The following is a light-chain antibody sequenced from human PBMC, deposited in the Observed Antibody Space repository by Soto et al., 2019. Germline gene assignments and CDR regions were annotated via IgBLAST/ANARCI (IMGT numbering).Light chain of an antibody. V-gene: IGLV1-44*01. CDR3: ASWYSSMNEWV. J-gene: IGLJ3*02. Sequence: QSVLTQPPSAYGTPGQRVTISCSGSSSNIVSNTVNWYQQLPGTAPKLLIYSNNQRPSGVPDRFSGSKSGTSASLAISGRQSEDEADYYCASWYSSMNEWVFGGGTKFTVL. CDR2: SNN. CDR1: SSNIVSNT.